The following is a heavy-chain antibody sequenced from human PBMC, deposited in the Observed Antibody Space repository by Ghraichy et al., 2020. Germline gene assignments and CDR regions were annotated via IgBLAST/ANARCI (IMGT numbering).Heavy chain of an antibody. CDR2: ISGAGGST. CDR1: GFTVSTFA. V-gene: IGHV3-23*01. D-gene: IGHD2-21*01. CDR3: AKEPHQILFDCFEY. J-gene: IGHJ4*02. Sequence: SCAASGFTVSTFAMAWVRQTPEKGLEWVSSISGAGGSTYYADSVEGRFTISKDNSKNILYLEMNSLRVEDTAVYYCAKEPHQILFDCFEYWGQGTQVTVSS.